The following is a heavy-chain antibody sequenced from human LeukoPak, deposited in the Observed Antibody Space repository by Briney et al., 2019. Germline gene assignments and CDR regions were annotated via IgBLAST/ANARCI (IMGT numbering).Heavy chain of an antibody. Sequence: EASVKVSCKASGYTFTGYYMHWVRQAPGQGLEWMGWINPKSGGTNYAEKFQGRVTMTRDTSISTAYMEVIRLRSDDTAVYYCARSTHILTGEKFEYWGQGTRVTVSS. J-gene: IGHJ4*02. CDR2: INPKSGGT. CDR3: ARSTHILTGEKFEY. CDR1: GYTFTGYY. D-gene: IGHD3-9*01. V-gene: IGHV1-2*02.